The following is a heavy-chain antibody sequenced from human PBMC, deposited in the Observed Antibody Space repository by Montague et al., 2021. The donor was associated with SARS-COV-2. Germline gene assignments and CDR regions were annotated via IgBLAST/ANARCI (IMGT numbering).Heavy chain of an antibody. Sequence: SETLSLTCAVYGGSFSGYYWSWIRQPPGKGLEWIGEINHSGSTNYNPSLKSRVTISVDTSKNQFSLKLSSVTAADTAVYYCARGGGYGYGSLDYWGQGTLATVSS. D-gene: IGHD5-18*01. J-gene: IGHJ4*02. V-gene: IGHV4-34*01. CDR3: ARGGGYGYGSLDY. CDR1: GGSFSGYY. CDR2: INHSGST.